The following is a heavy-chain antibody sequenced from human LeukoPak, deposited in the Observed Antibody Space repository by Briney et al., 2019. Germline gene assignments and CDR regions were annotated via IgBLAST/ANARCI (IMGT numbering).Heavy chain of an antibody. CDR3: ARVMDYDYVWGSYPEDY. D-gene: IGHD3-16*02. CDR1: GFTFSSYA. Sequence: GGSLRLSCAASGFTFSSYAMHWVRQAPGKGLEWVAVISYDGSNKYYADSVKGRFTISRDNSKNTLYLQMNSLRAEDTAVYYCARVMDYDYVWGSYPEDYWGQGTLVTVSS. CDR2: ISYDGSNK. V-gene: IGHV3-30-3*01. J-gene: IGHJ4*02.